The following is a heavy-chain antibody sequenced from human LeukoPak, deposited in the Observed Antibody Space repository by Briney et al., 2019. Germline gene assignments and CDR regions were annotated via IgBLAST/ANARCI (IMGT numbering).Heavy chain of an antibody. D-gene: IGHD2-15*01. CDR2: IGSSGSTI. J-gene: IGHJ3*02. V-gene: IGHV3-48*03. Sequence: RGGSRTPSCAASGFTFSSYEVNWVRQAPGKGLEWVSYIGSSGSTIYYADSVKARFIISRDKAKNSLYLQMNSLRAEDTAVYYCARLGGVAAGIHGVFDISGRGKMVTVSS. CDR1: GFTFSSYE. CDR3: ARLGGVAAGIHGVFDI.